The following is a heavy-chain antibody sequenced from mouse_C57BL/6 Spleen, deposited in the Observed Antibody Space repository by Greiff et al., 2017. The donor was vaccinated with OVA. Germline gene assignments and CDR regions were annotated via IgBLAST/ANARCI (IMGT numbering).Heavy chain of an antibody. CDR2: IDPSDSYT. J-gene: IGHJ2*01. Sequence: VQLQQPGAELVMPGASVKLSCKASGYTFPSYWMHWVKQRPGQGLEWIGEIDPSDSYTNYNQKFKGKSTLTVDKSSSTAYMQLSSLTSEDSAVYYCARSTTVVEGGMIYWGQGTTLTVSS. CDR1: GYTFPSYW. V-gene: IGHV1-69*01. CDR3: ARSTTVVEGGMIY. D-gene: IGHD1-1*01.